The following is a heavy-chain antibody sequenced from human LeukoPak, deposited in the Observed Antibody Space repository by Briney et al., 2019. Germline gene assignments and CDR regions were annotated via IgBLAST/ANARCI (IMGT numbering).Heavy chain of an antibody. Sequence: GRSLRLSCAASGFTFRNYWMIWVRDAPGKGLEWLGNIKGDGSEKRYADSVRGRFTISRDNAQTSLYLQMNSLRAEDTAVYYCARASDPWLQLTWGQGTLVTVSS. D-gene: IGHD5-24*01. J-gene: IGHJ5*02. CDR3: ARASDPWLQLT. CDR1: GFTFRNYW. CDR2: IKGDGSEK. V-gene: IGHV3-7*05.